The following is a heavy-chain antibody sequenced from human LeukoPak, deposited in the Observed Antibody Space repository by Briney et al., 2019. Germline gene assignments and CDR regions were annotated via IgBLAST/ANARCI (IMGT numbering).Heavy chain of an antibody. CDR2: ISSSSSTI. V-gene: IGHV3-48*01. CDR1: GFTFSSYS. Sequence: LTGGSLRLSCAASGFTFSSYSMNWVRQAPGKGLEWVSYISSSSSTIYYADSVKGRFTISRDNSKNTLYLQMNSLRAEDTAVYYCAKDRNSSGWYFDYWGQGTLVTVSS. CDR3: AKDRNSSGWYFDY. J-gene: IGHJ4*02. D-gene: IGHD6-19*01.